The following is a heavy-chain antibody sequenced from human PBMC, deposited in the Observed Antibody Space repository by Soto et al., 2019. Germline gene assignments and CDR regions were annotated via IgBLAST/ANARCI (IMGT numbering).Heavy chain of an antibody. D-gene: IGHD3-16*02. V-gene: IGHV3-48*03. CDR2: ISSSGRAI. CDR3: ARGVDDYVWGSYRTNWFDP. J-gene: IGHJ5*02. CDR1: GFTFSSYE. Sequence: GGALRLSCAASGFTFSSYEMNWVRQAPGKGLECVSYISSSGRAIYYADSVKGRFTISRDNAKNSLYLQMNSLRAEDTAVYYCARGVDDYVWGSYRTNWFDPWGQGTLVTVSS.